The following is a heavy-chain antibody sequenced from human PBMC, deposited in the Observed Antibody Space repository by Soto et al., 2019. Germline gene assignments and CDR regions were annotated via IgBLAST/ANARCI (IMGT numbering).Heavy chain of an antibody. CDR3: ATHLQNY. CDR1: GFNFDEYT. J-gene: IGHJ4*02. V-gene: IGHV3-43*01. Sequence: GGSLRLSCAASGFNFDEYTMHWVRQAPGKGLEWVSLINWDGDNAYYADSVKGRFTISRENAKNTLYLQMNSLRAEDTAVYYCATHLQNYWGQGTLVTVSS. CDR2: INWDGDNA.